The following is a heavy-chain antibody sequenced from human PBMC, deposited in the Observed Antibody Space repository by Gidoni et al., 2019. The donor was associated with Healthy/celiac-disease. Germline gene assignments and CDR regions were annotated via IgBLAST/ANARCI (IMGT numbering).Heavy chain of an antibody. D-gene: IGHD1-26*01. CDR1: GFTLSSYG. Sequence: QVQLVESGGGVVQPGRSLRLSCAASGFTLSSYGMHWVRQAPGKGLEWVAVIWYDGSNKYYADSVKGRFTISRDNSKNTLYLQMNSLRAEDTAVYYCARSGSHGYYFDYWGQGTLVTVSS. V-gene: IGHV3-33*01. CDR2: IWYDGSNK. J-gene: IGHJ4*02. CDR3: ARSGSHGYYFDY.